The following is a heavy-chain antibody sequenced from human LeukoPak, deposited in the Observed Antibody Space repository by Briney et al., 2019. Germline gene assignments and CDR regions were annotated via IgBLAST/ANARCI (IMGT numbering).Heavy chain of an antibody. J-gene: IGHJ5*02. D-gene: IGHD6-6*01. CDR3: ARRSIAARPGYNWFDL. Sequence: GESLKISCKGSGYSFTSYWIGWVRQMPGKGLEWMGIIYPGDSDTRYSPSFQGQVTISADKSISTAYLQWSSLKASDTAMYYCARRSIAARPGYNWFDLWGQGTLVTVSS. CDR1: GYSFTSYW. CDR2: IYPGDSDT. V-gene: IGHV5-51*01.